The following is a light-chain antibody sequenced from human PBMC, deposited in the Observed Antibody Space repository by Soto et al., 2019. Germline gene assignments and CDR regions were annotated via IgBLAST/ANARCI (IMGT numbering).Light chain of an antibody. CDR2: IAS. CDR1: QDINSW. J-gene: IGKJ4*01. V-gene: IGKV1-12*01. CDR3: QQSKSFPLT. Sequence: DIQMTQSPSSVSASVGDRVTITCRASQDINSWLTWYQQKPGKAPKVLIYIASRLQPGVPSRFSGRASGTDFSLTISNLQPEDFATYFCQQSKSFPLTFGGGTKVEIK.